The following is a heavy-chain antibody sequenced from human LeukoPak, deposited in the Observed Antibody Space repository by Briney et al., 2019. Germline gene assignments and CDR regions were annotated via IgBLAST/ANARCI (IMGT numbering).Heavy chain of an antibody. Sequence: EGSLRLSCAASGFTFSSYWMHWVRQAPGKGLVWVSRINSDGSSTSYADSVKGRFTISRDNAKNTLYLQMNSLRAEDTAVYYCARDRLGYCGGDCPPNYWGQGTLVTVSS. CDR1: GFTFSSYW. V-gene: IGHV3-74*01. CDR2: INSDGSST. J-gene: IGHJ4*02. CDR3: ARDRLGYCGGDCPPNY. D-gene: IGHD2-21*02.